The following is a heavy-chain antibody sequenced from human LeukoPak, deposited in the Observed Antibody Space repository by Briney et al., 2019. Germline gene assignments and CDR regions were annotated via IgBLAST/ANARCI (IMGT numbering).Heavy chain of an antibody. CDR3: ARDLEVATNGRDGFDI. Sequence: GGSLRLSCAASGFTFSSYAMYWVRQAPGKGLEWVATIWFDGSNKYYADSVKGRFTISRDSSKNTLYLQMNSLRVEDTAVYYCARDLEVATNGRDGFDIWGQGTMVTVSS. D-gene: IGHD5-24*01. J-gene: IGHJ3*02. CDR1: GFTFSSYA. V-gene: IGHV3-33*07. CDR2: IWFDGSNK.